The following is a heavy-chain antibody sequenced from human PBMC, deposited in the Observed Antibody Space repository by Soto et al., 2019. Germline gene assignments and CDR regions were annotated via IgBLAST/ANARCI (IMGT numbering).Heavy chain of an antibody. Sequence: SVKVSCKASGGTFSSFGISWVRQAPGQGLEWMGGIIPVFGRPNYAQRFRGRLTITADESTNTSYMELIDLTSEDTAVYSCEREASGYDFWGQGTQVTVSS. CDR2: IIPVFGRP. D-gene: IGHD5-12*01. J-gene: IGHJ1*01. V-gene: IGHV1-69*13. CDR1: GGTFSSFG. CDR3: EREASGYDF.